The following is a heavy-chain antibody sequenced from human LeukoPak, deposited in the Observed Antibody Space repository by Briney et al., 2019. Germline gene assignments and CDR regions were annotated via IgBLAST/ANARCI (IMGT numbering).Heavy chain of an antibody. J-gene: IGHJ5*02. V-gene: IGHV3-30*03. CDR1: GFTFSSYG. D-gene: IGHD3-16*01. CDR2: MSYDGSNK. Sequence: GGSLRLSCAASGFTFSSYGMHWVRQAPGKGLEWVALMSYDGSNKYYADSVKGRFTISRDNSKNTLFLQMNSLRAEDTAVYYCATRGGVGRNNWFDPWGQGTLVTVSS. CDR3: ATRGGVGRNNWFDP.